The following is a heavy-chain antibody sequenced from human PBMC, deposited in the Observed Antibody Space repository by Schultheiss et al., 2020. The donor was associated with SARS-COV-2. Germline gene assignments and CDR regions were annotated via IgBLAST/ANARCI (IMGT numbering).Heavy chain of an antibody. CDR1: GFTFSSYS. V-gene: IGHV3-21*01. Sequence: GGSLRLSCAASGFTFSSYSMNWVRQAPGKGLEWVSSISSSSSYIYYADSVKGRFTISRDNAKNSLYLQMNSLRAEDTAVYYCARTAQDGVVTPPGDYWGQGTLVTVSS. CDR3: ARTAQDGVVTPPGDY. D-gene: IGHD3-3*01. CDR2: ISSSSSYI. J-gene: IGHJ4*02.